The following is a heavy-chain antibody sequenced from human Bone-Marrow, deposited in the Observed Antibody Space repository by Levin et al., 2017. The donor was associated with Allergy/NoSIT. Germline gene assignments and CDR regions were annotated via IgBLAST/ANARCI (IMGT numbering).Heavy chain of an antibody. V-gene: IGHV3-33*01. CDR1: GFSLTAFN. J-gene: IGHJ4*02. Sequence: HTGGSLRLSCTPSGFSLTAFNMHWVRQAPGKGLDWVAVMWHDGNTQYYADSVKGRFTISRDTSQNTLYLQMNSLRGEDTAVYYCATHPSHNSYRGQGTLVTVSS. CDR2: MWHDGNTQ. CDR3: ATHPSHNSY.